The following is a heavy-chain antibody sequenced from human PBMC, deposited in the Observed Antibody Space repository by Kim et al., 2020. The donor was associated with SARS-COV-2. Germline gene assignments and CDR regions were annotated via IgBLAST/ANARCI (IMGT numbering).Heavy chain of an antibody. CDR3: ARDQFGFGELPPRASYGMDV. V-gene: IGHV3-21*01. CDR1: GFTFSSYS. D-gene: IGHD3-10*01. J-gene: IGHJ6*02. Sequence: GGSLRLSCAASGFTFSSYSMNWVRQAPGKGLEWVSSISSSSSYIYYADSVKGRFTISRDNAKNSLYLQMNSLRAEDTAVYYCARDQFGFGELPPRASYGMDVWGQGTTVTVSS. CDR2: ISSSSSYI.